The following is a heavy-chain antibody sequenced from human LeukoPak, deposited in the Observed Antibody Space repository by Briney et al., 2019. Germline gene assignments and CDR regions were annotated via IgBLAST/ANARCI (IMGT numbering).Heavy chain of an antibody. J-gene: IGHJ4*02. Sequence: SETLSLTCTVAGGSITNHDRAWVRQPPGKGREWIGYTSGTGSGSTHYSPSLESRVTISVDTSKNQFSLKLNSVVAADTAVYYCASGPWELDFWGQGILVTVSS. CDR3: ASGPWELDF. D-gene: IGHD1-26*01. CDR2: TSGTGSGST. V-gene: IGHV4-59*08. CDR1: GGSITNHD.